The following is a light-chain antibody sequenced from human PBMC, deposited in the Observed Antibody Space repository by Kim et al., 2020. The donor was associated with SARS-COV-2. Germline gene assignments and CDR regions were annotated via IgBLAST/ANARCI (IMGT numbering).Light chain of an antibody. CDR1: QTVGSH. V-gene: IGKV3-15*01. CDR2: SAS. J-gene: IGKJ2*01. CDR3: QHHNNWPPYT. Sequence: VCPGESATLSCRASQTVGSHLAWYQQKPGQAPRLLIYSASTRATGIPPRFRGSGSGTEFTLTISSLQSEDSAIYYCQHHNNWPPYTFGQGTKLEI.